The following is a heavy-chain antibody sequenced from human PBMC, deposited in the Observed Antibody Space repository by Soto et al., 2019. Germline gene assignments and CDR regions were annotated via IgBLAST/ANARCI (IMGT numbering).Heavy chain of an antibody. V-gene: IGHV4-34*01. CDR2: INHSGST. CDR3: ARVPIVVVPAARYYYYYMDV. J-gene: IGHJ6*03. CDR1: GGSFSGYY. Sequence: SETLSLTCAVYGGSFSGYYWSWIRQPPGKGLEWIGEINHSGSTNYNPSLKSRVTISVDTSKNQFSLKLSSVTAADTAVYYCARVPIVVVPAARYYYYYMDVWGKGTTVTVSS. D-gene: IGHD2-2*01.